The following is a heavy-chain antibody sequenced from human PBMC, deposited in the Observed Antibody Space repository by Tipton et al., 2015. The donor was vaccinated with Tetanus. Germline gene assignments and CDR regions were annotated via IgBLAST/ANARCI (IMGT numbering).Heavy chain of an antibody. CDR2: VYDSGLS. Sequence: TLSLTCTVSGGSMKSRSYYWSWIRQLPGKGLEWIGFVYDSGLSFRNPSLRNRVFISVDTSKNNFSLRLTSVTAADTAVYYCARGLCGGDRCYDSGYFSYGMDVWGQGTTVTVSS. D-gene: IGHD2-21*01. V-gene: IGHV4-31*03. J-gene: IGHJ6*02. CDR1: GGSMKSRSYY. CDR3: ARGLCGGDRCYDSGYFSYGMDV.